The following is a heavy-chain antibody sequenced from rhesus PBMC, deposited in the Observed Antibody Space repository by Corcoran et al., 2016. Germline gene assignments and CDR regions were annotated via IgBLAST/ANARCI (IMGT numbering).Heavy chain of an antibody. Sequence: QVQLQESGPGVVKPSETLSLTCAVSGGSISDSYRWSWIRQPPGKGLEWIGYIYGSSTSTNYNPSLKRRVTISKDTSKNQFSVKLSSVTAADTAVYYCARGGSSVYWGQGVLVTVSS. CDR1: GGSISDSYR. J-gene: IGHJ4*01. CDR3: ARGGSSVY. V-gene: IGHV4S10*01. CDR2: IYGSSTST. D-gene: IGHD3-16*01.